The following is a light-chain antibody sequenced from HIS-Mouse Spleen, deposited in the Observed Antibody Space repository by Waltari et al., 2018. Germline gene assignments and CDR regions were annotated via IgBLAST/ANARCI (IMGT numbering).Light chain of an antibody. Sequence: QSALTQPASVSGSPGQSITISCTGTSSDVGSYNLFSWYQQHPGKAPKLMIYEGSKRPSGVSNRFVGSKSGNTASLTISGLQAEDEADYYCCSYAGSSTWVFGGGTKLTVL. CDR3: CSYAGSSTWV. V-gene: IGLV2-23*01. CDR2: EGS. J-gene: IGLJ3*02. CDR1: SSDVGSYNL.